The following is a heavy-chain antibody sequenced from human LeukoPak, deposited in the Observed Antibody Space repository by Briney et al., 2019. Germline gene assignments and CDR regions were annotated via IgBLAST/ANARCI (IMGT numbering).Heavy chain of an antibody. V-gene: IGHV3-48*04. D-gene: IGHD3-22*01. CDR2: ISSSSSTI. CDR1: GFTFSSYS. CDR3: ARDIYYDSSGYYGSVY. Sequence: GGSLRLSGAASGFTFSSYSMNWVRQAPGKGPEWVSYISSSSSTIYYADSVKGRFTISRDNAKNSLYLQMNSLRAEDTAVYYCARDIYYDSSGYYGSVYWGQGTLVTVSS. J-gene: IGHJ4*02.